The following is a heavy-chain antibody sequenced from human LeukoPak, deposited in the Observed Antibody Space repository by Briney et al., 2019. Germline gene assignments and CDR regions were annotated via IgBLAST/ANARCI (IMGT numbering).Heavy chain of an antibody. Sequence: SVKVSCKASGGTFSSYAISWVRQAPGQGLEWMGGIIPISGTANYAQKFQGRVTITADESTSTAYMELSSLRSEDTAVYYCALVVPPFYFDYWGQGTLVTVSS. D-gene: IGHD2-8*02. CDR1: GGTFSSYA. V-gene: IGHV1-69*13. CDR2: IIPISGTA. J-gene: IGHJ4*02. CDR3: ALVVPPFYFDY.